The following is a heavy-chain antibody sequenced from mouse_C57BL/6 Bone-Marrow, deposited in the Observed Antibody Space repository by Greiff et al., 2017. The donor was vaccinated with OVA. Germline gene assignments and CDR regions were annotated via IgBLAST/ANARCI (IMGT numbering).Heavy chain of an antibody. CDR3: ARPLPYYYGSSGFAY. J-gene: IGHJ3*01. CDR1: GFTFSSYG. V-gene: IGHV5-6*02. D-gene: IGHD1-1*01. Sequence: DVKLVESGGDLVKPGGSLKLSCAASGFTFSSYGMSWVRQTPDKRLEWVATISSGGSYTYYPDSVKGRFTISRDNAKNTLYLQMSSLKSEDTAMYYCARPLPYYYGSSGFAYWGQGTLVTVSA. CDR2: ISSGGSYT.